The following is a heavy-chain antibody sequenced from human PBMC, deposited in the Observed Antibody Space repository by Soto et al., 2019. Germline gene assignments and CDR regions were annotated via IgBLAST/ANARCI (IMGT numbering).Heavy chain of an antibody. CDR2: ISYDGSNK. V-gene: IGHV3-30*18. CDR3: AKGDQSITMIVEKFDP. CDR1: GFTFSSYG. Sequence: PGGSLRLSCAASGFTFSSYGMHWVRQAPGKGLEWVAVISYDGSNKYYADSVKGRFTISRDNSKNTLYLQMNSLRAEDTAVYYCAKGDQSITMIVEKFDPWGQGTLVTVSS. J-gene: IGHJ5*02. D-gene: IGHD3-22*01.